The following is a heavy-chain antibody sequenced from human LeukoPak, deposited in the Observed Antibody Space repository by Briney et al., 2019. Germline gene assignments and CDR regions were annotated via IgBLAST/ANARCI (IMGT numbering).Heavy chain of an antibody. J-gene: IGHJ3*02. V-gene: IGHV1-69*13. Sequence: SVKVSCKASGGTFSSYAISWVRQAPGQGLEWMGGIIPIFGTANYAQKFQGRVTITADESTSTAYMELSSLRSEDTAVYYCARELDNRYNWNDGEGAFDIWGQGTMVTVSS. CDR2: IIPIFGTA. CDR3: ARELDNRYNWNDGEGAFDI. D-gene: IGHD1-1*01. CDR1: GGTFSSYA.